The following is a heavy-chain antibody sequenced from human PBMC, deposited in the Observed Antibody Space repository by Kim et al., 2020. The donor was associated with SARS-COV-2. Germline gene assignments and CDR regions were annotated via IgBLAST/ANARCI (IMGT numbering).Heavy chain of an antibody. V-gene: IGHV3-23*01. D-gene: IGHD6-19*01. J-gene: IGHJ4*02. Sequence: GVSLRLSCAASGLTLRSYAMNWFRQGPGKGLECVSSMTSGGDTYYAASVKGRFTISRDNFKDTLSLQMNRLRAEDTGNYYCVPCVTLADRSGWCTFFDHWGQGTLVTVS. CDR2: MTSGGDT. CDR1: GLTLRSYA. CDR3: VPCVTLADRSGWCTFFDH.